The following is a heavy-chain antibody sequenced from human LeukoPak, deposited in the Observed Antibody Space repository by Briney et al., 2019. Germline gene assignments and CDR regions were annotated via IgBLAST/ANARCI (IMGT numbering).Heavy chain of an antibody. CDR1: GGTFSSYA. Sequence: ASVKVSCKASGGTFSSYAISWVRQAPGQGLEWMGGIIPIFGTANYAQKFQGRVTITTDESTSTAYMELSSLRSEDTAVYYCARDNLMVRGITRDYYYYMDVWGKGTTVTVSS. V-gene: IGHV1-69*05. J-gene: IGHJ6*03. CDR3: ARDNLMVRGITRDYYYYMDV. D-gene: IGHD3-10*01. CDR2: IIPIFGTA.